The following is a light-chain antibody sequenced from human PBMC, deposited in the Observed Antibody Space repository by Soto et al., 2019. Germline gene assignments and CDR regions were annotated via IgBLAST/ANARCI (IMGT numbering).Light chain of an antibody. CDR1: QSVSSRN. J-gene: IGKJ2*01. CDR2: GAS. CDR3: LQYADSSPAYT. Sequence: EIVLTQSPGTVSLSPGERATLSCRASQSVSSRNLAWYRQKPGQAPSLLLFGASNSATGIPDRFSGSGSGTVFTLTISRLEPEDCAVYYCLQYADSSPAYTFGKGPKLEI. V-gene: IGKV3-20*01.